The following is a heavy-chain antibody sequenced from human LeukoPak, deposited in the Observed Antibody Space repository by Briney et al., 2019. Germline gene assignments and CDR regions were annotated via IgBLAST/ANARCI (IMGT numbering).Heavy chain of an antibody. CDR2: ISSSGSTI. CDR1: GFTFNRYS. CDR3: AELGITMIGGV. Sequence: GGFLRLSCAASGFTFNRYSMNWVRQAPGKGLEWVSYISSSGSTIYYADSVKGRFTISRDNAKNSLYLQMNSLRAEDTAVYYCAELGITMIGGVWGKGTTVTISS. J-gene: IGHJ6*04. D-gene: IGHD3-10*02. V-gene: IGHV3-48*04.